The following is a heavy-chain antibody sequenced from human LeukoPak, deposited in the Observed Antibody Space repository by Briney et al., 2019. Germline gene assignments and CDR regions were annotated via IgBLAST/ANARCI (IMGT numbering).Heavy chain of an antibody. V-gene: IGHV1-2*02. CDR3: ARPERGYYGSGSYYQIRGAIDY. CDR1: GYPFTGYY. J-gene: IGHJ4*02. D-gene: IGHD3-10*01. CDR2: FHPNSGGT. Sequence: GAPVKLSCKASGYPFTGYYMNWVPQAPGHRLEWLGWFHPNSGGTNYAQKFQGRVTMTRDTSISAAYMELSRLRSDDTAVYYCARPERGYYGSGSYYQIRGAIDYWGQGTLVTVSS.